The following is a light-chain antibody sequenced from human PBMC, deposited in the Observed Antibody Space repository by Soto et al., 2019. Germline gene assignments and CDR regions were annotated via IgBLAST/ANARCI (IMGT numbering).Light chain of an antibody. V-gene: IGLV1-51*02. J-gene: IGLJ7*01. CDR1: RSNIETHS. Sequence: QAVVTQPPSVSAAPGQKITISCSGIRSNIETHSVSWYQRLPGSAPKLLIYEDSVRPSGIPDRFSGSKSGTSATLGITGLQPGDEADYYCGAWDTSLSAGVFGGGTQLTVL. CDR2: EDS. CDR3: GAWDTSLSAGV.